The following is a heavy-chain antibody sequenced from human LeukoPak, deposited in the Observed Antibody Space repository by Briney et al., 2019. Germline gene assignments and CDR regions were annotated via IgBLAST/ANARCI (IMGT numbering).Heavy chain of an antibody. V-gene: IGHV3-30*04. CDR2: ISYDGSNK. CDR1: GFTFSSYA. Sequence: GGSLRLSCAASGFTFSSYAMHWVRQAPGKGLEWVAVISYDGSNKYYADSVKGRFTISRDNSKNTLYLQMNSLRAEDTAVYYCAKDLNSTYNYDSSGYEDAFDIWGQGTMVTVSS. CDR3: AKDLNSTYNYDSSGYEDAFDI. J-gene: IGHJ3*02. D-gene: IGHD3-22*01.